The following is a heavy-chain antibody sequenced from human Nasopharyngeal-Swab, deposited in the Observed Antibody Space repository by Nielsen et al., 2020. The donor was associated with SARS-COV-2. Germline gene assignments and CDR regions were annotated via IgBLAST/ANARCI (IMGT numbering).Heavy chain of an antibody. CDR2: ISIDGSST. V-gene: IGHV3-74*01. J-gene: IGHJ4*02. CDR1: GFTFSSYW. CDR3: AKIDCSNAVCRYYFDY. D-gene: IGHD2-8*01. Sequence: GGSLRLSCAASGFTFSSYWMHWVRQAPGKGLVWVSRISIDGSSTSYADSVKGRFTISRDNAKNTLYLQMNSLRAEDTAVYYCAKIDCSNAVCRYYFDYWGQGTLVTVSS.